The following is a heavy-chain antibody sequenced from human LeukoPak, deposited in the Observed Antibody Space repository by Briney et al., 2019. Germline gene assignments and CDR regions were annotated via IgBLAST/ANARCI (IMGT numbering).Heavy chain of an antibody. CDR2: ISSSGSTI. J-gene: IGHJ4*02. CDR1: GFTFSSYA. D-gene: IGHD3-3*01. Sequence: GGSLRLTCAASGFTFSSYAMSWVRQAPGKGLEWVSDISSSGSTIYYAASVKGRFTISRDNAKNSLYLQMNSLRAEDTGVYYCARGSRITMFGVVKFDYWGQGTLVTVSS. CDR3: ARGSRITMFGVVKFDY. V-gene: IGHV3-48*03.